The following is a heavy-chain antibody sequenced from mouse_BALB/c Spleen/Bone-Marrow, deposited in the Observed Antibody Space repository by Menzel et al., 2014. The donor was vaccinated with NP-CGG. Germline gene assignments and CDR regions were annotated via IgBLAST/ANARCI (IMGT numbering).Heavy chain of an antibody. CDR1: GFTFSDYY. J-gene: IGHJ4*01. Sequence: EVQGVESEGGLVKPGGSLKLSCAASGFTFSDYYMFWVRQTPEKGLEWVATISDDGGNTYYRDSVKGRFTISRDNAKNKLNLQMSSLKSEDTATYHCARETGPRAMDYWGQGTSVTVSS. V-gene: IGHV5-4*02. CDR3: ARETGPRAMDY. D-gene: IGHD4-1*01. CDR2: ISDDGGNT.